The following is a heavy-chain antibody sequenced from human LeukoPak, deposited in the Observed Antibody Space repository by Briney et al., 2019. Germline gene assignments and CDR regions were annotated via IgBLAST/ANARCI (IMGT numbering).Heavy chain of an antibody. V-gene: IGHV3-66*01. Sequence: GGSLRPPRGASGFTVSSNYMCWVRQAPGKGLEWVSVIYSGGSTYYADSVKGRSTISRDNSKNTLYLQMNSLRAEDTAVYYCARDVGYWGQGTLVTVSS. CDR1: GFTVSSNY. J-gene: IGHJ4*02. CDR3: ARDVGY. CDR2: IYSGGST.